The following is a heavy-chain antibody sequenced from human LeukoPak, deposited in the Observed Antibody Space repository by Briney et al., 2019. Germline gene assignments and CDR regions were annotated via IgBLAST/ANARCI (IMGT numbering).Heavy chain of an antibody. D-gene: IGHD6-13*01. Sequence: SETLSLTCTVSGGSISSYYWSWIRQPAGKGLEWIGRIYTSGSTNYNPSLKSRVTMSVDTSKNQFSLKLSSVTAADTAVYYCARDGPIAAAGTGDYWGQGTLVTVSS. J-gene: IGHJ4*02. CDR2: IYTSGST. V-gene: IGHV4-4*07. CDR3: ARDGPIAAAGTGDY. CDR1: GGSISSYY.